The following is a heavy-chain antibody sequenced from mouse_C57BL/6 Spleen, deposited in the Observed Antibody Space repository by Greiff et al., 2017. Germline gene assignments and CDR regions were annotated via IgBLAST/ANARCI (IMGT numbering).Heavy chain of an antibody. CDR2: IDPSDSYT. D-gene: IGHD3-1*01. CDR3: ARKTARYFDD. V-gene: IGHV1-50*01. J-gene: IGHJ2*01. Sequence: VQLQQSGAELVKPGASVKLSCKASGYTFTSYWMQWVKQRPGQGLEWIGEIDPSDSYTNYNQKFKGKATLTVDTSSSTAYMQLSSLTSEDSAVYYCARKTARYFDDWGQGTTLTVSS. CDR1: GYTFTSYW.